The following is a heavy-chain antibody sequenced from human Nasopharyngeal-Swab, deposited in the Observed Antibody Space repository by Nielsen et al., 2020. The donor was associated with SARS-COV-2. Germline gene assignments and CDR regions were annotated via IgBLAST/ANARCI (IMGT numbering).Heavy chain of an antibody. D-gene: IGHD3-3*01. J-gene: IGHJ5*02. CDR3: ARMYYDFWSGYYEVYNWFDP. CDR2: IYYSGST. V-gene: IGHV4-39*01. Sequence: WIRQPPGKGLEWIGSIYYSGSTYYNPSLKSRVTISVDTSKNQFPLKLSSVTAADTAVYYCARMYYDFWSGYYEVYNWFDPWGQGTLVTVSS.